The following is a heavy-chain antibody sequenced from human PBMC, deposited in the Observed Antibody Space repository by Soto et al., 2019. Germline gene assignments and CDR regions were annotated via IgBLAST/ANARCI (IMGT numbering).Heavy chain of an antibody. D-gene: IGHD3-3*02. CDR2: INAGNGNT. CDR3: ARDVSASFLDFQH. V-gene: IGHV1-3*01. CDR1: GYTFTSYA. Sequence: ASVKVSCKASGYTFTSYAMHWVRQAPGQRLEWMGWINAGNGNTKYSQKFQGRVTITRDTSASTAYMELSSLRSEDTAVYYCARDVSASFLDFQHWGKGTLVPVSS. J-gene: IGHJ1*01.